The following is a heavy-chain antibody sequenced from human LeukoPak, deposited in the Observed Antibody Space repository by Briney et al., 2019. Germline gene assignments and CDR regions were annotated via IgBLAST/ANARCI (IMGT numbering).Heavy chain of an antibody. CDR2: MNPDSGST. D-gene: IGHD3-10*01. Sequence: ASVKVSCKASGDTFTSHDIYWARQATGQGLEWMGWMNPDSGSTGYAQKFQGRVTITRNTSISTAYMDLSRLRSEDTAVYYCARVAHGPAGTLGYWGQGTLVTVSS. V-gene: IGHV1-8*03. CDR3: ARVAHGPAGTLGY. CDR1: GDTFTSHD. J-gene: IGHJ4*02.